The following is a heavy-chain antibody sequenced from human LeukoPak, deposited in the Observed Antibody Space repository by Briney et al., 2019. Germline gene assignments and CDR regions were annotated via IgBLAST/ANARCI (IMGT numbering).Heavy chain of an antibody. V-gene: IGHV1-8*01. CDR1: GYTFTSYG. J-gene: IGHJ4*02. CDR3: ARPFDETSELDY. D-gene: IGHD3-9*01. CDR2: MNPNSGNT. Sequence: ASVKVSCKASGYTFTSYGINWVRQATGQGLEWMGWMNPNSGNTGYAQKFQGRVTMTRNTSISTAYMELSSLRSEDTAVYYCARPFDETSELDYWGQGTLVTVSS.